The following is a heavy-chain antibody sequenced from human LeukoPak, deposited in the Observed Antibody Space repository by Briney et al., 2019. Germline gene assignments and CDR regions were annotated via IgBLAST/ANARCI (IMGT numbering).Heavy chain of an antibody. CDR3: ASPGGAARGGLDY. J-gene: IGHJ4*02. V-gene: IGHV3-21*04. CDR2: ISSSSSYI. D-gene: IGHD6-6*01. CDR1: GFTFSSYS. Sequence: GGSLRLSCAASGFTFSSYSMNWVRQAPGKGLEWVSSISSSSSYIYYADSVKGRFTISRDNAKNSLYLQMNSLRAEDTAVYYCASPGGAARGGLDYWGQGTLVTVSS.